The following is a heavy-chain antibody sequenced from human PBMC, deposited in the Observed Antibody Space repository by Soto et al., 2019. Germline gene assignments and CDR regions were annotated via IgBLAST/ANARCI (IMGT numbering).Heavy chain of an antibody. CDR3: ARTMDYGDYLDY. V-gene: IGHV1-18*04. CDR1: GYTFTGYY. J-gene: IGHJ4*02. CDR2: ISAYNGNT. Sequence: ASVKVSCKASGYTFTGYYMHWVRQAPGQGLEWMGWISAYNGNTNYAQKLQGRVTMTTDTSTSTAYMELRSLRSDDTAVYYCARTMDYGDYLDYWGQGTLVTVSS. D-gene: IGHD4-17*01.